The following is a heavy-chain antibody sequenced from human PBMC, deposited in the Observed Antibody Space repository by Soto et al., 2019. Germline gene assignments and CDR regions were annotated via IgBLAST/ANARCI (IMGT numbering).Heavy chain of an antibody. V-gene: IGHV4-59*01. CDR2: LYYTGGT. D-gene: IGHD3-3*01. J-gene: IGHJ6*02. Sequence: PSETLSLTCNVSGGSISDFYWSWIRQSPGKRLEWIGYLYYTGGTNYNPALKSRVTISLDTSKNQFSLKVRSVTAADTVVYYCARGGGYDFRSSQAPPIDVWGQGTTVTVSS. CDR3: ARGGGYDFRSSQAPPIDV. CDR1: GGSISDFY.